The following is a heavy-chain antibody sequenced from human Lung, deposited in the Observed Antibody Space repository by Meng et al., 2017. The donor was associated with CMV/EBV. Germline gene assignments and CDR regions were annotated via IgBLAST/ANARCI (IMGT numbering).Heavy chain of an antibody. CDR1: GYTFTSYD. CDR2: MNPNSGNT. V-gene: IGHV1-8*01. CDR3: ARGYCSGGSCPVFDP. J-gene: IGHJ5*02. D-gene: IGHD2-15*01. Sequence: AEVKKPGASVKVSCKASGYTFTSYDINWVRQGTGQGLEWMGWMNPNSGNTGYAQKFQGRVTMTRNTSISTAYMELSSLRSEDTAVYYCARGYCSGGSCPVFDPWGQGTLVTVSS.